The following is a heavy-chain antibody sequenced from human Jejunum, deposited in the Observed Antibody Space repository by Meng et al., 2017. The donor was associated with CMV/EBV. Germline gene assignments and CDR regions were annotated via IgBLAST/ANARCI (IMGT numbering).Heavy chain of an antibody. V-gene: IGHV4-4*07. Sequence: QVKVQESGPGLVNPSETLSLTCSAPGGSISTYDWNWIRQLPGKGLEWIGRFYSSDTYNNHPSLNSRLTMSLDTSKNQFSLNLSSVTAADTAIYYCARGPGASTREGFDYWGLGTLVTVSS. J-gene: IGHJ4*02. CDR3: ARGPGASTREGFDY. CDR2: FYSSDTY. D-gene: IGHD1-26*01. CDR1: GGSISTYD.